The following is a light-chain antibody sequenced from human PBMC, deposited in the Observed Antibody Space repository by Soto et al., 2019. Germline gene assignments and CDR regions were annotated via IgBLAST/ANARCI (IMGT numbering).Light chain of an antibody. J-gene: IGKJ5*01. Sequence: EIVMTQSPLTLPVTPGEPASISCRSSQSLLYNNTYNYLDWYVQKPGQSQQLLIYFGSNRAPGVPHRFSGSGSGSDFTLKINRVEAEDVGTYYCMQALQSLTFGQGTRLEIQ. CDR2: FGS. CDR1: QSLLYNNTYNY. V-gene: IGKV2-28*01. CDR3: MQALQSLT.